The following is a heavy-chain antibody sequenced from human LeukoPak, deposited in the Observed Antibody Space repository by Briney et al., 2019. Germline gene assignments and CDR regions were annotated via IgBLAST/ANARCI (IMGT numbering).Heavy chain of an antibody. Sequence: GASVKVSCKASGYTFTGYYMHWVRQAPGQGLEWMGWINPNSGGTNYAQKFQGRVTMTTDTSTSTAYMELRSLRSDDTAVYYCARAPPFYDSSGSIDYWGQGTLVTVSS. CDR2: INPNSGGT. CDR3: ARAPPFYDSSGSIDY. D-gene: IGHD3-22*01. CDR1: GYTFTGYY. V-gene: IGHV1-2*02. J-gene: IGHJ4*02.